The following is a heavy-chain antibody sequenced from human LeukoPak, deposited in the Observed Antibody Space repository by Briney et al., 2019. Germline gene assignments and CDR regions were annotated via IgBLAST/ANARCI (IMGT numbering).Heavy chain of an antibody. V-gene: IGHV4-4*02. Sequence: PSGTLSLTCAVSGGSISSSNWWSWVRQPPGKGLEWIGEIYHSGSTNYNPSLKSRVTISVDKSKNQFSLKLSSVTAADTAVYYCAREGIAVANWFDPWGQGTLVTVSS. CDR1: GGSISSSNW. D-gene: IGHD6-19*01. J-gene: IGHJ5*02. CDR2: IYHSGST. CDR3: AREGIAVANWFDP.